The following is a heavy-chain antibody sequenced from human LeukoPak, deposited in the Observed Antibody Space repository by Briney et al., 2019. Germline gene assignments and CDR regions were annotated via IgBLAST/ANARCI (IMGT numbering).Heavy chain of an antibody. CDR1: GFTFSSYG. D-gene: IGHD3-3*01. Sequence: GRSLRLSCAASGFTFSSYGTHWVRQAPGKGLEWVAVIRYDGSNKYYTDSVKGRFTISRDNSKNTLYLQMNSLRAEDTAVYYCARDHDACFDYWGQGTLVTVSS. V-gene: IGHV3-33*01. J-gene: IGHJ4*02. CDR3: ARDHDACFDY. CDR2: IRYDGSNK.